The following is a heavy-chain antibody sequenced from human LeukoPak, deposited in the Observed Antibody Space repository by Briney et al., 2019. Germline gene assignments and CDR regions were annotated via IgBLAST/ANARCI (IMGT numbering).Heavy chain of an antibody. V-gene: IGHV4-30-4*08. CDR3: ARLSYSSSSCWFDP. J-gene: IGHJ5*02. D-gene: IGHD6-6*01. CDR1: GGSISSGDYY. CDR2: IYYSGST. Sequence: SQTLSLTCTVSGGSISSGDYYWGWIRQPPGKGLEWIVYIYYSGSTYYNPSLKSRFTISVDTSKNQFSLKLSSVTAADTAVYYCARLSYSSSSCWFDPWGQGTLVTVSS.